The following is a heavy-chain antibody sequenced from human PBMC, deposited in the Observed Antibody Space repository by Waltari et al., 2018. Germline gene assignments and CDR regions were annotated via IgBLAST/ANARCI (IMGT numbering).Heavy chain of an antibody. Sequence: QVQLQESGPGLVKPSQTLSLTCTVSGGSISGGSHSRSCIRQPAGKGLEWIGYIYTSGSTNYNPSLKSRVTISVDTSKNQFSLKLSSVTAADTAVYYCAREIAARPNWFDPWGQGTLVTVSS. CDR2: IYTSGST. J-gene: IGHJ5*02. V-gene: IGHV4-61*09. CDR1: GGSISGGSHS. D-gene: IGHD6-6*01. CDR3: AREIAARPNWFDP.